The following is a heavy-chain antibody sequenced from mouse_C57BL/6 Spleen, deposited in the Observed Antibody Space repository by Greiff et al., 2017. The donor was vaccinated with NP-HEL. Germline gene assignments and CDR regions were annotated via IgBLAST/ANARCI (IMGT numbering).Heavy chain of an antibody. CDR1: GYTFTDYE. V-gene: IGHV1-15*01. CDR2: IDPETGGT. D-gene: IGHD2-1*01. J-gene: IGHJ4*01. Sequence: VHLVESGAELVRPGASVTLSCKASGYTFTDYEMHWVKQTPVHGLEWIGAIDPETGGTAYNQKFKGKAILTADKSSSTAYMELRSLTSEDSAVYYCTRGEGNYNAMDYWGQGTSVTVSS. CDR3: TRGEGNYNAMDY.